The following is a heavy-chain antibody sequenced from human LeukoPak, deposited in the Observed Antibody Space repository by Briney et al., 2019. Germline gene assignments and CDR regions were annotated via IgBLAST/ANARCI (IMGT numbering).Heavy chain of an antibody. D-gene: IGHD3-16*01. V-gene: IGHV1-69*04. Sequence: GSSVKVSCKASGGTFSSYAISWVRQAPGQGLEWMGRIIPILGIANYAQKFQGRVTITADKSTSTAYMELSSLRSEDTAVYYCARDCTRFGFVWCAFDIWGQGTMVTVSP. CDR2: IIPILGIA. J-gene: IGHJ3*02. CDR3: ARDCTRFGFVWCAFDI. CDR1: GGTFSSYA.